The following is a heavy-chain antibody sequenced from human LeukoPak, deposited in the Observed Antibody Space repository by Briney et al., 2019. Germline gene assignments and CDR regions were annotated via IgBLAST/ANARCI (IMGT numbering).Heavy chain of an antibody. Sequence: GGSLRLSCAAAGFTFSSYSMNWVRQAPGKGLEWVAVISYDGSNKYYADSVKGRFTISRDNSKNTLYLQMNSLRAEDTAVYYCAKMQGYFDYWGQGTLVTVSS. CDR2: ISYDGSNK. CDR1: GFTFSSYS. CDR3: AKMQGYFDY. V-gene: IGHV3-30*18. J-gene: IGHJ4*02.